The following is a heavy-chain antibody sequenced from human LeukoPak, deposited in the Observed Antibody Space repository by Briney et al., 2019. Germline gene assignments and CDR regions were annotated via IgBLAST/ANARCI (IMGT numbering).Heavy chain of an antibody. CDR3: ARGAAAAGTDY. V-gene: IGHV4-30-2*01. CDR2: IYHSGST. D-gene: IGHD6-13*01. CDR1: GGSISSGGYY. J-gene: IGHJ4*02. Sequence: SETLSLTCTVSGGSISSGGYYWSWIRQPPGKGLEWIGYIYHSGSTYYNPSLKSRVTISVDRSKNQFSLKLSSVTAADTAVYYCARGAAAAGTDYWGQGTLVTVSS.